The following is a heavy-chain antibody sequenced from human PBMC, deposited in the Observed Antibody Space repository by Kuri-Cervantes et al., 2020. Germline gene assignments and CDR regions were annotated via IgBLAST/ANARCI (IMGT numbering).Heavy chain of an antibody. J-gene: IGHJ4*02. V-gene: IGHV4-39*07. Sequence: SETLSLTCTVSGGSISSGGYYWSWIRQPPGKGLEWIGEINHSGSTNYNPSLKSRVTISVDTSKNQFSLKLSTVTAADTAVYYCARGRSKDYWGQGTLVTVSS. D-gene: IGHD1-14*01. CDR2: INHSGST. CDR1: GGSISSGGYY. CDR3: ARGRSKDY.